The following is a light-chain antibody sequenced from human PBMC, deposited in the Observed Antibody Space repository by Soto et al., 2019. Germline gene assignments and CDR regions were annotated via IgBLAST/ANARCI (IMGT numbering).Light chain of an antibody. CDR1: SSDVGAYNS. CDR2: DVS. Sequence: QSVLTQPASVSGSPGQSITVSCTGTSSDVGAYNSVSWYQQHPGKAPKLMIYDVSNRPSGVANRFSGSRSGNTASLTISGLQTEDEADYYCSSYTSSGTYVFGTGTKVTVL. CDR3: SSYTSSGTYV. J-gene: IGLJ1*01. V-gene: IGLV2-14*01.